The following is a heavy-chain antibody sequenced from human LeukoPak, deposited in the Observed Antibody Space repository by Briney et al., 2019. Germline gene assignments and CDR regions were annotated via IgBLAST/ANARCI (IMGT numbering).Heavy chain of an antibody. Sequence: ASVKVSCKASGYTFTSYDINWVRQATGQGLEWMGWMNPNSGNTGYAQKFQGRVTMTRITSISTAYMELSSLRSEDTAVYYCARGPGYSSSWYIADYYYYYGMDVWGQGTTVTVSS. D-gene: IGHD6-13*01. CDR1: GYTFTSYD. J-gene: IGHJ6*02. V-gene: IGHV1-8*01. CDR3: ARGPGYSSSWYIADYYYYYGMDV. CDR2: MNPNSGNT.